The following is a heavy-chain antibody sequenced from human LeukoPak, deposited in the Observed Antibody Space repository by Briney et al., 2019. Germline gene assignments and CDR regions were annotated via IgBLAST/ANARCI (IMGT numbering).Heavy chain of an antibody. CDR2: ISDRRGDT. V-gene: IGHV3-23*01. J-gene: IGHJ4*02. CDR1: GFTFSSYA. CDR3: AKGYRGNYDY. Sequence: PGGSLRLSCAASGFTFSSYAMTWVRQAPGKGLEWVSAISDRRGDTYYGDSVKGRFTISRDNSKNTLYLQMNSLGAEDTAVYYCAKGYRGNYDYWGQGTLATVSS. D-gene: IGHD1-26*01.